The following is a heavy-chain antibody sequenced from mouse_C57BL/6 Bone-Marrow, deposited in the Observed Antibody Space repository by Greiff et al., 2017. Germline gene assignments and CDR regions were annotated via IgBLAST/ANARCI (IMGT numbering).Heavy chain of an antibody. Sequence: VQLKESGAELVRPGASVKLSCTASGFNIKDDYMHWVKQRPEQGLEWIGWIDPENGDTEYASKFQGKATITADTASNTAYLQRSSLTSEDTAVYYCTTTVVAPYYFDYWGQGTTLTVSS. CDR2: IDPENGDT. D-gene: IGHD1-1*01. V-gene: IGHV14-4*01. CDR3: TTTVVAPYYFDY. CDR1: GFNIKDDY. J-gene: IGHJ2*01.